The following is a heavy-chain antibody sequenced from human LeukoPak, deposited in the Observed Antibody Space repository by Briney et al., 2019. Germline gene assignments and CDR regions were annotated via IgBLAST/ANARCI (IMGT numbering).Heavy chain of an antibody. J-gene: IGHJ4*02. CDR1: GFTFSSYA. D-gene: IGHD6-13*01. CDR3: ARNIAAAGTPRFYTLRFFDY. Sequence: GSLRLSCAASGFTFSSYAMSWVRQAPGKGLEWIGEINHSGSTNYDPSLKSRVTISVDTSKNQFSLKLSPVTAADTAVNYCARNIAAAGTPRFYTLRFFDYWGQGTLVTVSS. V-gene: IGHV4-34*01. CDR2: INHSGST.